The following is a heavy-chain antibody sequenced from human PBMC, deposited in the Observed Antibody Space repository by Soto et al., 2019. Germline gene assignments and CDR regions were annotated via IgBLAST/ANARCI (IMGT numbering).Heavy chain of an antibody. CDR3: ARDASTGTFIFDY. V-gene: IGHV3-53*01. CDR1: GFAITNNY. J-gene: IGHJ4*02. Sequence: AGRSLRLYCAASGFAITNNYMDWVRQAPGKGLEWISLIYSGGTTYYADSVKGRFAISRDDSKNTVFLQMNSLRAEDTAVYYCARDASTGTFIFDYWGQGTLVTVSS. D-gene: IGHD3-9*01. CDR2: IYSGGTT.